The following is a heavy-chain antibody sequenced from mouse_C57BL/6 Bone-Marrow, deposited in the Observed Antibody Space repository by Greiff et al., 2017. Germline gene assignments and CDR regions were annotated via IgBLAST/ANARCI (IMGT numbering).Heavy chain of an antibody. CDR1: GYTFTNYW. D-gene: IGHD1-1*01. CDR3: ARWSPFTTVVAGAMDY. V-gene: IGHV1-63*01. CDR2: IYPGGGYT. J-gene: IGHJ4*01. Sequence: QVQLQQSGAELVKPGASVKMSCKASGYTFTNYWIGWAKQRPGHGLEWIGDIYPGGGYTNYNEKFKGKATLTADKSSSTAYMQFSSLTSEDSAIYYCARWSPFTTVVAGAMDYWGQGTSVTVSS.